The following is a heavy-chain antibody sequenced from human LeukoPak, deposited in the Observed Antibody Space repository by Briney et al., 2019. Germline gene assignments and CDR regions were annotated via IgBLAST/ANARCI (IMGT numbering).Heavy chain of an antibody. CDR3: ARDRYMYSYGPRYFDY. CDR2: INPNSGGT. D-gene: IGHD5-18*01. J-gene: IGHJ4*02. Sequence: ASVKVSCKASGYTFTSYDINWVRQATGQGLEWMGWINPNSGGTNYAQKFQGRVTMTRDTSISTAYMELRRLRSDDTAVYYCARDRYMYSYGPRYFDYWGQGTLVTVSS. V-gene: IGHV1-2*02. CDR1: GYTFTSYD.